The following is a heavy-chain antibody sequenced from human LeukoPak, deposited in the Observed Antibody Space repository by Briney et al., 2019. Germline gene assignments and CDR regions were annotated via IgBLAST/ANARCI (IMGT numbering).Heavy chain of an antibody. Sequence: SETLSLTCTVSGGSISSYYWSWIRQPAGKGLEWIGRIYTSGSTNYNPSLKSRVTMSVDTSKNQFSLKLSSVTAADTAVYYCAREDYSNIGNYYYMDVWGKGTTVTVSS. CDR3: AREDYSNIGNYYYMDV. CDR2: IYTSGST. CDR1: GGSISSYY. V-gene: IGHV4-4*07. D-gene: IGHD4-11*01. J-gene: IGHJ6*03.